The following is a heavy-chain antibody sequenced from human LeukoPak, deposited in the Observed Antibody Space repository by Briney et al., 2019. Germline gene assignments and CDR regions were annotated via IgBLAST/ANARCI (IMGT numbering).Heavy chain of an antibody. CDR2: INHSGST. V-gene: IGHV4-34*01. J-gene: IGHJ4*02. Sequence: SETLSPTCAVYGGSFSGYYWSWIRQPPGKGLEWIGEINHSGSTNYNPSLKSRVTISVDTSKNQFSLKLSSVTAADTAVYYCARGGYCSSTSCLGLSYFDYWGQGTLVTVSS. CDR3: ARGGYCSSTSCLGLSYFDY. CDR1: GGSFSGYY. D-gene: IGHD2-2*01.